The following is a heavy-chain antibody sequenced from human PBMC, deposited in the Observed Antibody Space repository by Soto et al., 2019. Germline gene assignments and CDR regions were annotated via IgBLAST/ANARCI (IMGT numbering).Heavy chain of an antibody. Sequence: EVQLLQSGGALVQPGGSLRLSCAASGFIFSNYAMTWVRQASGKGLEWVSTLSFSGDSTYYAASVKGRFTVSRDNSKSTLYLQMDSLRAEDTAIYYCAKEGGDNSFDWLFPFDYWGQGTLVTVSS. J-gene: IGHJ4*02. CDR3: AKEGGDNSFDWLFPFDY. D-gene: IGHD3-9*01. V-gene: IGHV3-23*01. CDR2: LSFSGDST. CDR1: GFIFSNYA.